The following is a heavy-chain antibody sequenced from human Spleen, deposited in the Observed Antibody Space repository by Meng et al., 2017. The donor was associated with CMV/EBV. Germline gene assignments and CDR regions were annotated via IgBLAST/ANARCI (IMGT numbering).Heavy chain of an antibody. CDR3: ARGNRLPTAT. V-gene: IGHV4-59*01. J-gene: IGHJ5*02. D-gene: IGHD6-25*01. Sequence: QVQLRGSGPGLVKPSETLSLTCTVSGGSISSYYWSWIRQPPGKGLEWIGYIYYSGSTNYNPSLKSRVTISVDTSKNQFSLKLSSVTAADTAVYYCARGNRLPTATWGQGTLVTSPQ. CDR2: IYYSGST. CDR1: GGSISSYY.